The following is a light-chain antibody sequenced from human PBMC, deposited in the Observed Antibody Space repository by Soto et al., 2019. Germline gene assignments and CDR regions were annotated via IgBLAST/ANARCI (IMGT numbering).Light chain of an antibody. V-gene: IGKV3-20*01. CDR3: QQYGNSAPIT. CDR2: GAS. Sequence: EILLTQSPSTLSLSPGEGATLSCRASQSVGSKLAWYQQKPGQAPRLLIYGASTRATGIPDRFSGSGSGTDFTLTISRLEHEDFALYYCQQYGNSAPITFGQGTRLEIK. J-gene: IGKJ5*01. CDR1: QSVGSK.